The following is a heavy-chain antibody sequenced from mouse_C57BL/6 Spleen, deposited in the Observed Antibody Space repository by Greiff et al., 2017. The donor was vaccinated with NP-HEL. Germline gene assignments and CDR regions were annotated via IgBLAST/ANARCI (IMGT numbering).Heavy chain of an antibody. CDR1: GYTFTSYW. D-gene: IGHD2-4*01. Sequence: QVQLKQPGAELVMPGASVKLSCKASGYTFTSYWMHWVKQRPGQGLEWIGEIDPSDSYTNYNQKFKGKSTLTVDKSSSTAYMQLSSLTSEDSAVYYCAREMIRGWFAYWGQGTLVTVSA. CDR3: AREMIRGWFAY. J-gene: IGHJ3*01. V-gene: IGHV1-69*01. CDR2: IDPSDSYT.